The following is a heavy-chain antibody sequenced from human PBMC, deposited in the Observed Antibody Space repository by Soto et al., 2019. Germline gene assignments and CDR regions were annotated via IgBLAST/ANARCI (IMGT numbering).Heavy chain of an antibody. CDR2: MNPNSGNT. CDR1: GYTFTSYD. Sequence: ASVKVSCKASGYTFTSYDINWVRQATGQGLEWKGWMNPNSGNTGYAQKFQGRVTMTRNTSISTAYMELSSLRSEDTAVYYCARNIVVVVAASGIGYNWFDPWGQGTLVTVSS. V-gene: IGHV1-8*01. D-gene: IGHD2-15*01. CDR3: ARNIVVVVAASGIGYNWFDP. J-gene: IGHJ5*02.